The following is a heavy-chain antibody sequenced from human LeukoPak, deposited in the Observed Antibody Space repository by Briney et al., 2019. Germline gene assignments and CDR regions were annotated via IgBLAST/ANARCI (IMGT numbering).Heavy chain of an antibody. CDR3: AELGITMSGGV. CDR1: GFTFDDYG. J-gene: IGHJ6*04. CDR2: INWNGGHT. Sequence: PGGSLRLSCAASGFTFDDYGIHWVRQAPGKGLEWVSGINWNGGHTNYADSVKGRFTISRDNAKNSLYLQMNSLRAEDTAVYYCAELGITMSGGVWGKGTTVTISS. D-gene: IGHD3-10*02. V-gene: IGHV3-20*04.